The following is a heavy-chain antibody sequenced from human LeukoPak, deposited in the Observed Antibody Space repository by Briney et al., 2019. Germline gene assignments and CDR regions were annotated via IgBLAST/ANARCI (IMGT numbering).Heavy chain of an antibody. CDR1: GYSISSGYY. Sequence: PSETLSLTCTVSGYSISSGYYWGWIRQPPGKGLEWIGSIYHSGSTYYNPSLKSRVTISVDTSKNQFSLKLSSVTAADTAVYYCARDFSYCGGDCYSSPDAFDIWGQGTMVTVSS. CDR3: ARDFSYCGGDCYSSPDAFDI. D-gene: IGHD2-21*02. V-gene: IGHV4-38-2*02. CDR2: IYHSGST. J-gene: IGHJ3*02.